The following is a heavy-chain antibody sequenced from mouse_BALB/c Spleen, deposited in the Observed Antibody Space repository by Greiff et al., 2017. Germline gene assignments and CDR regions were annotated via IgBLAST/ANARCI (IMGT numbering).Heavy chain of an antibody. D-gene: IGHD2-12*01. CDR1: GYTFTSYW. Sequence: QVHVKQPGAELVKPGASVKLSCKASGYTFTSYWMHWVKQRPGQGLEWIGEINPSNGRTNYNEKFKSKATLTVDKSSSTAYMQLSSLTSEDSAVYYCARSSYGYWGQGTTLTVSS. CDR3: ARSSYGY. V-gene: IGHV1S81*02. J-gene: IGHJ2*01. CDR2: INPSNGRT.